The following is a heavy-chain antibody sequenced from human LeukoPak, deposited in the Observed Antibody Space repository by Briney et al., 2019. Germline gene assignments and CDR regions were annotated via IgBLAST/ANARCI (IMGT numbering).Heavy chain of an antibody. CDR1: GFTFSSKW. Sequence: GGSLRLSCAASGFTFSSKWMHWVRQAPGKGLEWVACIKQDGSDKQYVDSVKGRFTISRDNAKNSLYLQMNSLRAEDTAVYYCAELGITMIGGVWGKGTTVTISS. V-gene: IGHV3-7*01. CDR2: IKQDGSDK. J-gene: IGHJ6*04. CDR3: AELGITMIGGV. D-gene: IGHD3-10*02.